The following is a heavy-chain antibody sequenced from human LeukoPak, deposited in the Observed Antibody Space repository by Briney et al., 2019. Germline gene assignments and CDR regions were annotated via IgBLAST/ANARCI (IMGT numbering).Heavy chain of an antibody. V-gene: IGHV3-11*01. CDR2: ISSSGSTI. Sequence: PGGSLRLSCAASGFTFSDYYMSWIRQAPGKGLEWVSYISSSGSTIYYADSVKGRFTISRDNSKNTLYLQMNSLRAEDTAVYYCAKDLSTWGVFDIWGQGTMVTVSS. CDR1: GFTFSDYY. D-gene: IGHD1-26*01. J-gene: IGHJ3*02. CDR3: AKDLSTWGVFDI.